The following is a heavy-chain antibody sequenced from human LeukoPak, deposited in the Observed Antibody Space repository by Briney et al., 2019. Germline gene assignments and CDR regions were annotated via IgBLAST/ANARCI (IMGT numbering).Heavy chain of an antibody. V-gene: IGHV1-69*02. CDR1: GGTFSSYT. CDR3: AAHYYDSSGHNPTDAFDI. CDR2: IIPILGIA. J-gene: IGHJ3*02. Sequence: GSSVKVSCKASGGTFSSYTISWVRQAPGQGLEWMGRIIPILGIANYAQKFQGRVTITADKSTSTAYMELSSLRSEDTAVYYCAAHYYDSSGHNPTDAFDIWGQGTMVTVSS. D-gene: IGHD3-22*01.